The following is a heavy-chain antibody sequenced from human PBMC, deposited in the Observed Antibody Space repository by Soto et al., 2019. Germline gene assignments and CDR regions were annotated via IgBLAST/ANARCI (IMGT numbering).Heavy chain of an antibody. CDR2: IYPGDSET. V-gene: IGHV5-51*01. CDR3: AKQHPLDSHGWFN. Sequence: GESLKISCKASGYGFPSFWIAWVRQTPGKGLEWLGSIYPGDSETRYNPSFQGQVTISADKSITTAYLQWSSLKASDTAIYYCAKQHPLDSHGWFNWGRGTLVTVSS. CDR1: GYGFPSFW. D-gene: IGHD6-19*01. J-gene: IGHJ4*02.